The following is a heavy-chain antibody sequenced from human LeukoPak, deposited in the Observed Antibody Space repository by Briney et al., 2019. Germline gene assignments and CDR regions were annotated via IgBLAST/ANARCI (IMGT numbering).Heavy chain of an antibody. CDR2: ISSSSSTI. D-gene: IGHD5-18*01. V-gene: IGHV3-48*01. Sequence: PGGSLRLSCAASGFTFSSYSMNWVRQAPGKGLEWVSYISSSSSTIYYADSVRGRFTISRDNSKKTLYLQMNSLRAEDTAVYYCAKAHARTAMVPDYWGQGTLVTVSS. CDR1: GFTFSSYS. J-gene: IGHJ4*02. CDR3: AKAHARTAMVPDY.